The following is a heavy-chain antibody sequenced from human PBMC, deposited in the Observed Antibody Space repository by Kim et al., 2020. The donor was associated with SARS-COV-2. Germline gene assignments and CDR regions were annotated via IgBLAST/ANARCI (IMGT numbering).Heavy chain of an antibody. CDR1: GFTFSSYS. D-gene: IGHD7-27*01. J-gene: IGHJ5*02. CDR2: ISGSSNYI. Sequence: GGSLRLSCEVSGFTFSSYSMTWVRQAPGKGLEWLSAISGSSNYIYYPNSVKGRFTSSRDNGKNTLYLQMNSLRAEDTAVYYCARLGIGEARIGLDHWGQGTLVTVSS. V-gene: IGHV3-21*06. CDR3: ARLGIGEARIGLDH.